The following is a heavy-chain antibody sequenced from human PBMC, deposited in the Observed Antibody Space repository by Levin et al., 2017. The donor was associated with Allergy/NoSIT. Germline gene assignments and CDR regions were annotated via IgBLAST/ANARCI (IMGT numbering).Heavy chain of an antibody. CDR3: ARALSSSGDWYFEL. Sequence: ASVKVSCKASGGTGNSYTFNWVRQAPGQGLEWMGRISPIFGIPNYAQKFQDRVTINADKSTSTAYMELNSLRSEDTAVYYCARALSSSGDWYFELWGRGTLVTVSS. CDR2: ISPIFGIP. CDR1: GGTGNSYT. V-gene: IGHV1-69*02. D-gene: IGHD6-13*01. J-gene: IGHJ2*01.